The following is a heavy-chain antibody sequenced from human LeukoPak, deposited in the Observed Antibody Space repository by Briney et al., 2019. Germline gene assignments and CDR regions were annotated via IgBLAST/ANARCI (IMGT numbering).Heavy chain of an antibody. CDR3: AKELLDYRQWPEAFDI. CDR2: ISGSGGST. Sequence: GGSLRLFCAASGFTFSSYAMSWVRQAPGKGLEWVSAISGSGGSTYYADSVKGRFTISRDNSKNTLYLQMNSLRAEDTAVYYCAKELLDYRQWPEAFDIWGQGTMVTVSS. CDR1: GFTFSSYA. J-gene: IGHJ3*02. D-gene: IGHD6-19*01. V-gene: IGHV3-23*01.